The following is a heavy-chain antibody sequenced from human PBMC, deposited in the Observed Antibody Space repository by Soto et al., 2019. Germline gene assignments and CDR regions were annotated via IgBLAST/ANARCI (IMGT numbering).Heavy chain of an antibody. J-gene: IGHJ4*02. CDR2: IDSTGSYI. CDR1: GLTFYTFG. CDR3: AREPYYDILTGYHPFDY. V-gene: IGHV3-21*01. D-gene: IGHD3-9*01. Sequence: GGSLRLSCAASGLTFYTFGMNWVRQSPGKGLEWVSSIDSTGSYIDYADSVRGRLTISRDNARNLLFLQMNSLRAEDTAVYYCAREPYYDILTGYHPFDYWGQGTLVTVSS.